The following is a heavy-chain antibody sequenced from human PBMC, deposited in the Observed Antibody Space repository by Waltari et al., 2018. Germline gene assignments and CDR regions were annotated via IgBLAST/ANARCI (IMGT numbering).Heavy chain of an antibody. Sequence: QVQLQESGPGLVKPSAPLSPHCPVSCYSLSSGSYCAWIRSPPGKGLEWIGSIYHSGSTYYNPSLKSRVTISVDTSKNQFSLKLSSVTAADTAVYYCARGRIAVAGAYYWGQGTLVTVSS. D-gene: IGHD6-19*01. J-gene: IGHJ4*02. CDR1: CYSLSSGSY. CDR3: ARGRIAVAGAYY. CDR2: IYHSGST. V-gene: IGHV4-38-2*02.